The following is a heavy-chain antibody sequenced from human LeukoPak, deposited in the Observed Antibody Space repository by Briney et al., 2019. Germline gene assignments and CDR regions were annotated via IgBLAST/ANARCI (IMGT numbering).Heavy chain of an antibody. D-gene: IGHD4-11*01. Sequence: GGSLRLSCAASGFTFSSYAMHWVRQAPGKGLEWVAVISYDGSNKYYADSVKGRFTISRDNSKNTLYLQMNSLRAEDTAVYYCARASDYRFDYWGQGTLVTVSS. CDR3: ARASDYRFDY. V-gene: IGHV3-30*04. CDR1: GFTFSSYA. J-gene: IGHJ4*02. CDR2: ISYDGSNK.